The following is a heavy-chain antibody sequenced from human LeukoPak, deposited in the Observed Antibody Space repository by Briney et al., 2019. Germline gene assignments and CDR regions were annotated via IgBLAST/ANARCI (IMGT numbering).Heavy chain of an antibody. CDR1: GFTFGDYA. Sequence: GGSLRLSXTASGFTFGDYAMSWVRQSPGKGLEWLGFIRSKAYGGTTEYAASVKGRSTISRDDSKSIAYLQMNSLKTEDTAVYYCTSCSSISCYTFDFDYWGQGTLVTVSS. V-gene: IGHV3-49*04. D-gene: IGHD2-2*02. CDR3: TSCSSISCYTFDFDY. J-gene: IGHJ4*02. CDR2: IRSKAYGGTT.